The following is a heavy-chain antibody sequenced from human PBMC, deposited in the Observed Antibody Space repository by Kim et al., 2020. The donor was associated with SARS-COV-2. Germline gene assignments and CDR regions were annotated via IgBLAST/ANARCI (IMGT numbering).Heavy chain of an antibody. CDR3: TRALSGSGLGFDP. J-gene: IGHJ5*02. CDR1: GFSFNDYW. D-gene: IGHD3-10*01. CDR2: IKHDGSEK. V-gene: IGHV3-7*05. Sequence: GGSLRLSCAACGFSFNDYWMTWIRQAPGKGLEWVAGIKHDGSEKLYADSVKGRFTISRDNAKTSLYLQMNSLRVEDMAVYYCTRALSGSGLGFDPCGQG.